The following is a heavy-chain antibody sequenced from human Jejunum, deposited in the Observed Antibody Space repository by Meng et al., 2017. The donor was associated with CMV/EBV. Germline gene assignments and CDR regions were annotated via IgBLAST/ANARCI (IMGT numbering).Heavy chain of an antibody. J-gene: IGHJ4*02. CDR1: GFTFNNFA. D-gene: IGHD1-1*01. Sequence: LRLSCAASGFTFNNFAMHWVRQAPGKGLEWVALIWYDGSSKYYADSVKGRFTISRDNSKNTLYLQMNSLRVDDTAVYYCAKGRTMDDYWGQGTLVTVSS. CDR2: IWYDGSSK. V-gene: IGHV3-33*06. CDR3: AKGRTMDDY.